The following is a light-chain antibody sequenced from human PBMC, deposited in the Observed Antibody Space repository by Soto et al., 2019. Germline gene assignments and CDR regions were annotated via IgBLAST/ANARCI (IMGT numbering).Light chain of an antibody. V-gene: IGKV1-16*02. CDR2: AAS. Sequence: DIQMTQSPSSLSASVGDRVTITCRASQGISNYVAWFQQKPGKAPKSLIYAASSLRSGVPSKFTGSGSVTDFTLTISNLQPDDSATYYCQHYNTYPITFGQGTRLEI. CDR3: QHYNTYPIT. J-gene: IGKJ5*01. CDR1: QGISNY.